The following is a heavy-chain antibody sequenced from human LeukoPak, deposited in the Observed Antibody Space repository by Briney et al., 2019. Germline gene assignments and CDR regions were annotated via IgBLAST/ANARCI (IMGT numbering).Heavy chain of an antibody. CDR1: GFTFSSYW. J-gene: IGHJ4*02. Sequence: PGGSLRLSCAASGFTFSSYWMSWVRQAPGKGLEWVANIKQDGSEKYYVDSVKGRFTISRDNAKNSLYLQMNSLRAEDTAVYYCARVFSVVTHNFDYWGQGTLVTVSS. CDR2: IKQDGSEK. CDR3: ARVFSVVTHNFDY. D-gene: IGHD2-15*01. V-gene: IGHV3-7*01.